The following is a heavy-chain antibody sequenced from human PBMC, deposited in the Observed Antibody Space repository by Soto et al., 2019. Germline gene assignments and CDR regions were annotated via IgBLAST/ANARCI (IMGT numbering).Heavy chain of an antibody. J-gene: IGHJ6*02. D-gene: IGHD2-2*02. CDR2: IIPIFGTA. Sequence: QVQLVQSGAEVKKPGSSVKVSCKASGGTFSSYAISWVRQAPGQGLEWMGGIIPIFGTANYAQKFQGRVTITADESTSTAYMELGSLRSEDTAVYYCARGGDGVDCSSTSCYTGDYYYGMDVWGQGTTVTVSS. V-gene: IGHV1-69*01. CDR1: GGTFSSYA. CDR3: ARGGDGVDCSSTSCYTGDYYYGMDV.